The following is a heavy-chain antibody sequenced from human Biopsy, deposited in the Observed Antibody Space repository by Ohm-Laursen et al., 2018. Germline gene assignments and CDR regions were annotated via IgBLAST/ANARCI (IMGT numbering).Heavy chain of an antibody. CDR3: VGGQRGPPIGVTVPGDAFDL. Sequence: SSVKVSCKTSGVTFDTYAFGWVRQAPGQGLEWMGGRIPYFNTIYYARNFQDRAVITADRSARTTDMQLSGLRPDDTAVYYCVGGQRGPPIGVTVPGDAFDLWGPGTMVTVSP. CDR1: GVTFDTYA. J-gene: IGHJ3*01. V-gene: IGHV1-69*01. CDR2: RIPYFNTI. D-gene: IGHD2/OR15-2a*01.